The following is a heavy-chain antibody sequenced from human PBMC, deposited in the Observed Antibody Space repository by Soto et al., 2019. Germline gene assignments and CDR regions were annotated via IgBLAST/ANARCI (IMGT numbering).Heavy chain of an antibody. CDR2: IYYSGST. CDR3: ARGYDSSGYWGGLDFDY. Sequence: QVQLQESGPGLVKPSQTLSLTCTVSGGSISSGAYYWSWIRQHPGKGLEWVGYIYYSGSTYHNPSLKSRVSISRDTSKNQFSLKLTYVTSADTAVYYCARGYDSSGYWGGLDFDYWGQGALVTVSS. CDR1: GGSISSGAYY. J-gene: IGHJ4*02. V-gene: IGHV4-31*03. D-gene: IGHD3-22*01.